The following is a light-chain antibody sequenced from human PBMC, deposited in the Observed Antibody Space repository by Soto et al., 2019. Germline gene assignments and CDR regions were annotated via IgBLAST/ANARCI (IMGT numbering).Light chain of an antibody. CDR1: SSDVGSYNR. V-gene: IGLV2-18*02. CDR2: EVS. Sequence: HSALTQPPSVSGSPGQSVTISCTGTSSDVGSYNRVSWYQPFPGTAPKLMIYEVSNRPSGVPDRFSGSKSGNTASLTISGLQAEDEADYYCSSHTSSRTWVFGGGTKLTVL. CDR3: SSHTSSRTWV. J-gene: IGLJ3*02.